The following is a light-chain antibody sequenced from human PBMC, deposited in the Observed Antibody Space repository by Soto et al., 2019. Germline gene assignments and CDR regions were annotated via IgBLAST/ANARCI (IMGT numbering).Light chain of an antibody. Sequence: QSARTQPASVSGSPGQSITISCTGTSSDVGGYNYVSWYQQHPGKAPKLMIYDVSNRPSGVSSRFSGSKSANTASLTISGLQAEDEADYYCSSHTSSSTSYVFGTGTKVTVL. V-gene: IGLV2-14*01. CDR3: SSHTSSSTSYV. J-gene: IGLJ1*01. CDR1: SSDVGGYNY. CDR2: DVS.